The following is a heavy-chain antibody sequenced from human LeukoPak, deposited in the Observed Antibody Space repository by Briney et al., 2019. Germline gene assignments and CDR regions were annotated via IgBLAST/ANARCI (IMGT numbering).Heavy chain of an antibody. CDR3: ARTWIQKHFDY. CDR1: GGSISSSSYY. CDR2: IYHGGST. D-gene: IGHD5-18*01. V-gene: IGHV4-39*01. Sequence: SETLSLTCTVSGGSISSSSYYWGWIRQPPGTGLEWIGSIYHGGSTYYNPSLKSRVTISVDTSKNQFSLKLSSVTAADTPVYYCARTWIQKHFDYWGQGTLVTVSS. J-gene: IGHJ4*02.